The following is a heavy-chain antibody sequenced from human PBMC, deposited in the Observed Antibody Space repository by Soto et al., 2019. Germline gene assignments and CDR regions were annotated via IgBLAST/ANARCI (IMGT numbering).Heavy chain of an antibody. CDR3: ARDDIVVVPAAIHYYDMDV. CDR1: RYTFTSYG. D-gene: IGHD2-2*01. V-gene: IGHV1-18*01. CDR2: ISAYNGNT. J-gene: IGHJ6*03. Sequence: ASAKASCKASRYTFTSYGISWLRQAPEKGLEWMGWISAYNGNTNYAQKLQGRVTMTTDTSTSTAYMELRSLRSDDTAVYYCARDDIVVVPAAIHYYDMDVWGKGTTVTVSS.